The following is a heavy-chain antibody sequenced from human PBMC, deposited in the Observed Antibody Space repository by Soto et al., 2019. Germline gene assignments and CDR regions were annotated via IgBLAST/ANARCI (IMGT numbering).Heavy chain of an antibody. CDR2: FGGDSRPI. CDR1: GLPSSLFS. V-gene: IGHV3-48*02. D-gene: IGHD6-19*01. Sequence: EVQLVESGGGLVQPGGSLRLSCAASGLPSSLFSMNWVRQAPGRGLEWIAYFGGDSRPISYADSVKGRFTISRDNAKNSLYLQMDSLRDEDTAVYYCARDLGWAFDYWGQGTLVTVSS. CDR3: ARDLGWAFDY. J-gene: IGHJ4*02.